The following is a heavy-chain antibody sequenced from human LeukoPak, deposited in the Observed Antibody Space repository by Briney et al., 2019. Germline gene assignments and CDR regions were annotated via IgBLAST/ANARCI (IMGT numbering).Heavy chain of an antibody. Sequence: GGSLRLSCAASGFTFSSYAMSWVRQAPGKGLEWVSGISGGGGSTYYADSVKGRFTISRDNSKNTLYLKVNSLRAEDTAVYYCAKGGKWDVTPFDYWGQGTLVTVSS. J-gene: IGHJ4*02. CDR2: ISGGGGST. CDR3: AKGGKWDVTPFDY. V-gene: IGHV3-23*01. D-gene: IGHD1-26*01. CDR1: GFTFSSYA.